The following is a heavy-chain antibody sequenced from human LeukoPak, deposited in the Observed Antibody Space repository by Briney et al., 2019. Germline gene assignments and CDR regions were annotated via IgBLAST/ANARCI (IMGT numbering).Heavy chain of an antibody. CDR1: GFDFSSCW. D-gene: IGHD3/OR15-3a*01. CDR2: IKQDGSEK. V-gene: IGHV3-7*01. J-gene: IGHJ4*02. Sequence: GGSLRLSCAASGFDFSSCWMTWVRQAPGKGLEWVANIKQDGSEKYYVDSVKGRFAISRDNGKKSLYLQMNSLRDEDTAVYYCARDAKYDFWSGYFPATWGQGTLVTVSS. CDR3: ARDAKYDFWSGYFPAT.